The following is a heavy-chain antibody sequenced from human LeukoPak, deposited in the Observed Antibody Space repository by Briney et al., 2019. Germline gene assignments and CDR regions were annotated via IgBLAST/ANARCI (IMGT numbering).Heavy chain of an antibody. CDR1: GGSISSFY. CDR2: IYYKGNT. Sequence: KPSETLSLTCTASGGSISSFYWSWIRQPPGKGLEWIGYIYYKGNTNYNPSLTSRVTISLDTSKNQFSLKLSSLTAADTAVYYCARSYSSGSYYSPFDPWGQGTLVTVSS. CDR3: ARSYSSGSYYSPFDP. J-gene: IGHJ5*02. V-gene: IGHV4-59*01. D-gene: IGHD3-10*01.